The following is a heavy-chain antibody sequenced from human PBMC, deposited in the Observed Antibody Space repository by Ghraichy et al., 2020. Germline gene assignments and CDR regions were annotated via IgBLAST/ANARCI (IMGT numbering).Heavy chain of an antibody. CDR2: IWSGGNKK. Sequence: GGSLRLSCAASGFTFSSHGMHWVRQAPGKGLEWVAVIWSGGNKKQYADSVKGRFTISRDDSEETLHLQMNSLRVEDTAVYYCARDLSYYSDDHWGQGTLVTVSS. D-gene: IGHD1-26*01. V-gene: IGHV3-33*01. J-gene: IGHJ4*02. CDR3: ARDLSYYSDDH. CDR1: GFTFSSHG.